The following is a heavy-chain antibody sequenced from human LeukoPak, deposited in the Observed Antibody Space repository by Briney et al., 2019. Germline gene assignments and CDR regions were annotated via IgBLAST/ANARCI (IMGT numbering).Heavy chain of an antibody. CDR1: GFTVSSNY. CDR3: AREFYDSSGYWY. J-gene: IGHJ4*02. CDR2: IYSGGST. D-gene: IGHD3-22*01. Sequence: GGSLRLSCAASGFTVSSNYMSWVRQAPGKGLEWVSVIYSGGSTYYADSVKGRFTISRDNSKNTLYLQMNSLRAEDTAVYYCAREFYDSSGYWYWGQGTLVTVSS. V-gene: IGHV3-66*01.